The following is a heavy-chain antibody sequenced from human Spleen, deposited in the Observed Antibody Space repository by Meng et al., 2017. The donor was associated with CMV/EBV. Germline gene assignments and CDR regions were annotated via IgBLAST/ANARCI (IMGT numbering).Heavy chain of an antibody. V-gene: IGHV4-61*01. CDR1: GGSVSSGSSY. Sequence: WTVSGGSVSSGSSYWSWIRQPPGKGLEWIGSIYYSGSTNYNPSLKSRVTISVDTSTNQFSLKLNSVTAADTAVYYCARFLLGVLRWSQFDCWGQGTLVTVSS. CDR2: IYYSGST. CDR3: ARFLLGVLRWSQFDC. D-gene: IGHD4-23*01. J-gene: IGHJ4*02.